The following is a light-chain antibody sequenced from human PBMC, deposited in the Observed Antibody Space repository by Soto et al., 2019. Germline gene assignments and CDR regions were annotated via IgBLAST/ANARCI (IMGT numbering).Light chain of an antibody. CDR2: DVS. CDR1: QNFSTC. CDR3: QHYNKWHTWT. J-gene: IGKJ1*01. V-gene: IGKV1-5*01. Sequence: DIQMTQSPSTLSASVGDRVTITCRASQNFSTCLAWYQQKPGKAPKVLIYDVSSLESGVPSRFRGGGSGTEFTLTISSLKSEDFAVYYCQHYNKWHTWTFGQGTKVDIK.